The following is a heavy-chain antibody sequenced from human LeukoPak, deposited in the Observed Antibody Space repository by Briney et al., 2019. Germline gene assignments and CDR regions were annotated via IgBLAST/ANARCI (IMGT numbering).Heavy chain of an antibody. Sequence: EASVKVSCKASGYTFTSYDINWVRQATGQGLEWMGWMSPNSGNTGYAQKFHGRVTMTRDMSTSTVYMELSSLRSEDTAVYYCARDVGITVADSFDPWGQGTLVTVSS. CDR2: MSPNSGNT. V-gene: IGHV1-8*01. J-gene: IGHJ5*02. D-gene: IGHD6-13*01. CDR3: ARDVGITVADSFDP. CDR1: GYTFTSYD.